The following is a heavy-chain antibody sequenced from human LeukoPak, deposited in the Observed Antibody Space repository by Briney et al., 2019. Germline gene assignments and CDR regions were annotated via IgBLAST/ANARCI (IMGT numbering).Heavy chain of an antibody. D-gene: IGHD3-10*01. V-gene: IGHV3-21*01. CDR2: ISSTSTSI. CDR3: ARRFRAFDF. CDR1: GCTFSSHT. Sequence: GGSLRLSCAASGCTFSSHTMNWVRQAPGKGLDWVASISSTSTSIYHADSLKDPFTIFRDNTKNSLYLQLESLRAEHTAVHYCARRFRAFDFWAQGTMVTVSS. J-gene: IGHJ3*01.